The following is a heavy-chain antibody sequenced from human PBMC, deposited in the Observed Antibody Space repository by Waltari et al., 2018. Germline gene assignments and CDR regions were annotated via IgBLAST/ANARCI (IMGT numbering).Heavy chain of an antibody. Sequence: EVQLVQSGAEVKKPGESLKISCKGSGYSFTSYWIGWVRQMPGKGLEWMGIIYPGDSDTRYNPPFQVQVTISADKSISTAYLQWSSLKASDTAMYYCASYSGYVHDAFDIWGQGTMVTVSS. V-gene: IGHV5-51*03. CDR3: ASYSGYVHDAFDI. CDR1: GYSFTSYW. CDR2: IYPGDSDT. J-gene: IGHJ3*02. D-gene: IGHD5-12*01.